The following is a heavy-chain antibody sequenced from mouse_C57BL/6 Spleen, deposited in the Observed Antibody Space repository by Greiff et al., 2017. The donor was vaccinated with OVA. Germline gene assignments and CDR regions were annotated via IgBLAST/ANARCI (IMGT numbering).Heavy chain of an antibody. D-gene: IGHD2-3*01. J-gene: IGHJ4*01. Sequence: QVQLQQPGAELVRPGSSVKLSCKASGYTFTSYWLHWVKQRPIQGLEWIGKIDPSDSETHYNQKFKDKATLTVDKSSSTAYMQLSSLTSEDSAVYYCARSGLLGAMDYWGQGTSVTVSS. CDR1: GYTFTSYW. CDR2: IDPSDSET. V-gene: IGHV1-52*01. CDR3: ARSGLLGAMDY.